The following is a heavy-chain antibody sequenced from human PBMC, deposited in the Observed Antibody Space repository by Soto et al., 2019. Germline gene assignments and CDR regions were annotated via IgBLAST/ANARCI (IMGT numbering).Heavy chain of an antibody. CDR3: ARVFVDWLFESQNWFDP. D-gene: IGHD3-9*01. CDR1: GGSVSSGSYY. CDR2: IYYSGST. Sequence: SETLSLTCTVSGGSVSSGSYYWSWIRQPPGKGLEWIGYIYYSGSTNYNPSLKSRVTISVDTSKNQFSLKLSSVTAADTAVYYCARVFVDWLFESQNWFDPWGQGTLVTVSS. V-gene: IGHV4-61*01. J-gene: IGHJ5*02.